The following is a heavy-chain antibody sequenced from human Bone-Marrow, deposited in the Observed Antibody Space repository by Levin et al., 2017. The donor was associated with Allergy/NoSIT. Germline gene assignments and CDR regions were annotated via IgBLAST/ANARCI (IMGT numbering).Heavy chain of an antibody. D-gene: IGHD1-26*01. V-gene: IGHV3-33*01. CDR3: TRDRGEWGQFYFDY. Sequence: GSLRLSCAASGFTFSAFGMHWVRQPPGRGLEWVAVISYDGGHKFYADSVKGRFTISRDNSKNTHYLQMNSLRAEDTAVYYCTRDRGEWGQFYFDYWGQGILVTVSS. J-gene: IGHJ4*02. CDR2: ISYDGGHK. CDR1: GFTFSAFG.